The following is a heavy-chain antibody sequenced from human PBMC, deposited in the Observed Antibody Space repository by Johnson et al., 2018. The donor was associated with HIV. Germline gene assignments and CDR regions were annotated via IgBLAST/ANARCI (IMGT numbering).Heavy chain of an antibody. CDR1: GFTFRSNW. Sequence: EVQLVESGGGLVQPGGSLRLSCAASGFTFRSNWMHWARQVPGKGLVWVSRINHDGPNPSYADFVKGRFTISRDNAKNTLFLQMNSLRAEDTAVYYCAIVVIRGDAFDIWGQGTIVTVSS. V-gene: IGHV3-74*02. CDR3: AIVVIRGDAFDI. J-gene: IGHJ3*02. CDR2: INHDGPNP. D-gene: IGHD3-22*01.